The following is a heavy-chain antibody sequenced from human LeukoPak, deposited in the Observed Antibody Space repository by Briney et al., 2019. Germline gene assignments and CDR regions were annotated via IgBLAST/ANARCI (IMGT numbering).Heavy chain of an antibody. J-gene: IGHJ4*02. D-gene: IGHD4-17*01. CDR3: ARDFRDYRDYVAYFDS. V-gene: IGHV3-30-3*01. CDR1: GFTFSTYA. Sequence: GGSLRLSCAASGFTFSTYAMHWVRQAPGKGLEGVAVILYDGTSQYYADSVKGRFTISRDNSRNTLYLQMSSLKVEDTAVYYCARDFRDYRDYVAYFDSWGQGTLVTVSS. CDR2: ILYDGTSQ.